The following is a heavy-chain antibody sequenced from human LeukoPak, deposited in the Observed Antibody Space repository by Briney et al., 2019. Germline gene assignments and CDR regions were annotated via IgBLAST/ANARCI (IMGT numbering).Heavy chain of an antibody. D-gene: IGHD7-27*01. CDR1: GFTVSSNY. J-gene: IGHJ4*02. CDR3: ASLRTGDRDY. CDR2: IYSGGST. V-gene: IGHV3-53*01. Sequence: GGSLRLPCAASGFTVSSNYMSWVRQAPGKGLEWVSVIYSGGSTYYADSVKGRFTISRDNSKNTLYLQMNSLRAEDTAVYYCASLRTGDRDYWGQGTLVTVSS.